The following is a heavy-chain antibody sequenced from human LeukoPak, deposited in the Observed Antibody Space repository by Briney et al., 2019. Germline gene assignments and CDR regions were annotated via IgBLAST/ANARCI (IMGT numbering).Heavy chain of an antibody. Sequence: SETLSITCAVYGGSFSGYYWSWIRQPPGKGLEWIGEINHSGSTNYNPSLKSRVTISVDTSKNQFSLKLSSVTAADTAVYYCARGGLRYFDWLPNNWFDPWGQGTLVTVSS. CDR2: INHSGST. CDR1: GGSFSGYY. J-gene: IGHJ5*02. V-gene: IGHV4-34*01. D-gene: IGHD3-9*01. CDR3: ARGGLRYFDWLPNNWFDP.